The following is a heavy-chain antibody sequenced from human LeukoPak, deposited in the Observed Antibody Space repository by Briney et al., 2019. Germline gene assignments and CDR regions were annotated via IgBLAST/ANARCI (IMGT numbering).Heavy chain of an antibody. Sequence: GGSLRLSCAASGFTFSTYVMNWFRQAPGKGLEWVSTISVGAEYIFYADSVKGRFTISRDDSDNALYLQMHSLRAEDTALYYCASGPPFLKYFEYWGQGTLVTVSS. J-gene: IGHJ4*02. D-gene: IGHD3-3*01. CDR1: GFTFSTYV. CDR3: ASGPPFLKYFEY. CDR2: ISVGAEYI. V-gene: IGHV3-23*01.